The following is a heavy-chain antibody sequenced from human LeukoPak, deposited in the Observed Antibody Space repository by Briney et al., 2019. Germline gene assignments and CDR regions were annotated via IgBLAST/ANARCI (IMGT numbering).Heavy chain of an antibody. CDR2: IIPIFGTA. Sequence: GASVKASCKASGGTFSSYAISWVRQAPGQGLEWMGGIIPIFGTANYAQKFQGRVTITTDESTSTAYMELSSLRSEDTAVYYCARARDQLLYRDAFDIWGQGTMVTVSS. CDR3: ARARDQLLYRDAFDI. D-gene: IGHD2-2*02. CDR1: GGTFSSYA. V-gene: IGHV1-69*05. J-gene: IGHJ3*02.